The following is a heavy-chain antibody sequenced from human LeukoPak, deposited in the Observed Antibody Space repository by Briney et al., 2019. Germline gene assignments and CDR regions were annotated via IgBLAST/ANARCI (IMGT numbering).Heavy chain of an antibody. J-gene: IGHJ6*02. V-gene: IGHV4-59*08. CDR2: INHSGST. Sequence: SETLSLTCTVSGGSISSYYWSWIRQPPGRGLEWIGEINHSGSTNYNPSLKSRVTISVDTSKNQFSLKLSSVTAADTAVYYCARHTYYYGMDVWGQGTTVTVSS. CDR3: ARHTYYYGMDV. CDR1: GGSISSYY.